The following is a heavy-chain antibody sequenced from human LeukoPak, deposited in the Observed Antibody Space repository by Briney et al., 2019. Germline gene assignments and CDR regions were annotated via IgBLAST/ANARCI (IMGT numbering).Heavy chain of an antibody. CDR1: GSSFTTYW. CDR2: IYPGDSDT. J-gene: IGHJ6*02. CDR3: ARRSDYGDYYYALDV. D-gene: IGHD4-17*01. Sequence: PGASLQISCMGSGSSFTTYWIGWVPQLPGKGLEWMVIIYPGDSDTRYSPSFQGQVTISADKSINTAYLQWSSLEASDTAMYYCARRSDYGDYYYALDVWGQGTLVTVSS. V-gene: IGHV5-51*01.